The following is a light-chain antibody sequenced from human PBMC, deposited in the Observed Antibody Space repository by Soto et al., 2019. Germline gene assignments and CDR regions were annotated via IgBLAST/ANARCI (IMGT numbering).Light chain of an antibody. J-gene: IGKJ1*01. CDR2: GAS. V-gene: IGKV3-20*01. Sequence: EIVLTQSPGTLSLSPGDRAKLSCTASQSVSSNSLAWYQQIPGQAPRLLIYGASSRATGVPDRFTGRGSGTDFTLTISRLEPEDLAVYFCQHCGISPHTFGQGTKVDTK. CDR3: QHCGISPHT. CDR1: QSVSSNS.